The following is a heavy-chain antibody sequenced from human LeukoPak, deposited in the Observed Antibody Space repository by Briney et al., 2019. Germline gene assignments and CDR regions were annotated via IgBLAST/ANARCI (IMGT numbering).Heavy chain of an antibody. J-gene: IGHJ6*04. V-gene: IGHV3-23*01. CDR1: GFTFSSYA. CDR2: ISGSGGST. CDR3: AKGERRYYYYGMDV. Sequence: GGSLRLCCAASGFTFSSYAMSWVRQASGKGLEWVSAISGSGGSTYYADSVKGRFTISRDNSKNTLYLQMNSLRAEDTAVYYCAKGERRYYYYGMDVWGKGTTVTVSS. D-gene: IGHD1-1*01.